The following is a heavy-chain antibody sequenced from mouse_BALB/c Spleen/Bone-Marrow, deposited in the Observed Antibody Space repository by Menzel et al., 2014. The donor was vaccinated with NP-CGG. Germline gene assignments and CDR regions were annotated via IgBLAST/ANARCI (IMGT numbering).Heavy chain of an antibody. V-gene: IGHV1S137*01. J-gene: IGHJ4*01. CDR1: GYTFTDYA. Sequence: VKLMESGAELVRPGVSVKISCKGSGYTFTDYAMHWVKQGHAESLEWIGVINTYFGDISYNQKFKGKATIAVDKTSRTVYMELARLTAEDSAIYYCARGYSSNYAMDYWGQGTSVTVSS. CDR2: INTYFGDI. CDR3: ARGYSSNYAMDY. D-gene: IGHD1-1*01.